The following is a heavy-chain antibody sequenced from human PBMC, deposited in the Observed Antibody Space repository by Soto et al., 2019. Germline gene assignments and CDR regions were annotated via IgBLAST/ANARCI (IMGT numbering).Heavy chain of an antibody. V-gene: IGHV3-48*02. Sequence: EVQLVESGGGLVLPGGSLRLSCAASGFTFSDYSMNWVRQAPGKGLEWVSYIASSSWSIYYADTVKGRFTISRDNAKNSLYLQMNSLRDEDTAVYYCARGPSAAAPLSDWFFDLWGRGTLVSVSS. CDR1: GFTFSDYS. CDR3: ARGPSAAAPLSDWFFDL. J-gene: IGHJ2*01. CDR2: IASSSWSI. D-gene: IGHD2-2*01.